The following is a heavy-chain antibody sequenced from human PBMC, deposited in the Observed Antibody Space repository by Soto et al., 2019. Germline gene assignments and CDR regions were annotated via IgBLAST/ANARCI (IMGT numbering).Heavy chain of an antibody. CDR3: ARGSSGYYYSFDY. CDR2: IYHSGST. J-gene: IGHJ4*02. D-gene: IGHD3-22*01. Sequence: SETLSLTCAVSGGSISSSNWWSWVRQPPGKGLEWIGEIYHSGSTNYNPSLKSRVTISVDKSKNQFSLKLSSVTAADTAVYYCARGSSGYYYSFDYWGQGTLVTVSS. CDR1: GGSISSSNW. V-gene: IGHV4-4*02.